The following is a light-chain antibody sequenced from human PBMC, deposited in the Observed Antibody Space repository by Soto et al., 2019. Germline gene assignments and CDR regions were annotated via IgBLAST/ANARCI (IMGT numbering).Light chain of an antibody. CDR1: SSDVGGSKF. CDR2: DVS. CDR3: SSYTSANSNV. V-gene: IGLV2-14*03. J-gene: IGLJ1*01. Sequence: QSVLTQPASVSGSRGQSITISCTGTSSDVGGSKFVSWYQQLPGKAPKLIISDVSDRPSGVSHRFSGSKSGNTASLTISGLQAEDEADYYCSSYTSANSNVFGTGTKVTAL.